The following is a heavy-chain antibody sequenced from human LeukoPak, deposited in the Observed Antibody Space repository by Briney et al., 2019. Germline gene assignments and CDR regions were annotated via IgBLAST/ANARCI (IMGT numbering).Heavy chain of an antibody. J-gene: IGHJ4*02. CDR3: AKEADYYGSRSYYYFDY. D-gene: IGHD3-10*01. CDR2: IYHSGNS. V-gene: IGHV4-59*12. CDR1: GGSISSYY. Sequence: PSETLSLTCTVSGGSISSYYWNWVRQPTGKGLEWIGFIYHSGNSNYNPSLKSRVTISVDTSKYQFSLKLSSVTAADTAVYYCAKEADYYGSRSYYYFDYWGQGTLVTVSS.